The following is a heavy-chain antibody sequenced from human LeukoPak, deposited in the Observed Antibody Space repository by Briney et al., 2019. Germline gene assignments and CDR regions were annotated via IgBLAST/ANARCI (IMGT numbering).Heavy chain of an antibody. V-gene: IGHV4-30-4*01. D-gene: IGHD3-10*01. CDR3: ARGRGVLLWFGEFYYFDY. CDR2: IYYSGST. Sequence: SETLSLPFSVSGGSISSGDYYWSWIRPPPGKGLEWIGYIYYSGSTYYNPSLKSRVTISVDTSKNQFSLKLSSVTAADTAVYYCARGRGVLLWFGEFYYFDYWGQGTLVTVSS. J-gene: IGHJ4*02. CDR1: GGSISSGDYY.